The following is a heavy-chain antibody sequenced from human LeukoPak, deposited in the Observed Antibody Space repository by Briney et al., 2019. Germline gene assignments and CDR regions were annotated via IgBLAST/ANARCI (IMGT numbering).Heavy chain of an antibody. V-gene: IGHV3-48*03. D-gene: IGHD3-3*01. Sequence: HPGGSLRLSCAASGFTFSRYEMNWVRQAPGKGLEWVSYISSSGYTIYYADSVKGRFTISRDNARNSLYLQMDSLSAEDTAVYFCARFLRRGTFDYWGQGTLVTVSS. CDR1: GFTFSRYE. CDR2: ISSSGYTI. J-gene: IGHJ4*02. CDR3: ARFLRRGTFDY.